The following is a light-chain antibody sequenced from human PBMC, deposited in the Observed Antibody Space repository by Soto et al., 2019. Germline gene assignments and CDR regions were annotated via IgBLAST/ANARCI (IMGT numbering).Light chain of an antibody. V-gene: IGKV1-39*01. CDR2: AAS. CDR3: QQCSTTPWT. CDR1: QSVSTY. Sequence: DIRMTQSPSSLSAFVGDRVTITCRPSQSVSTYLNWYQHKPGEAPKLLIYAASSLQSGVPSRFSGSGSGTDFTLTISSLQPEDFATYYCQQCSTTPWTFGQGTKVEIK. J-gene: IGKJ1*01.